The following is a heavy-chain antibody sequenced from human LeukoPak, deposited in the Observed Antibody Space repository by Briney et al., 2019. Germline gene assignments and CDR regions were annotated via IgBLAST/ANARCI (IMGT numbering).Heavy chain of an antibody. J-gene: IGHJ4*02. D-gene: IGHD6-19*01. Sequence: GGSLRLSCAASGFTFSAHAMNWVRQAPGKGLEWVSVISGSGSNTNYADSVKGRFTISRDNSKNTLYLQMNSLRAEDTAVYYCVKKQTEDRRAWYQNFDYWGQGTLVTVSS. CDR1: GFTFSAHA. CDR3: VKKQTEDRRAWYQNFDY. V-gene: IGHV3-23*01. CDR2: ISGSGSNT.